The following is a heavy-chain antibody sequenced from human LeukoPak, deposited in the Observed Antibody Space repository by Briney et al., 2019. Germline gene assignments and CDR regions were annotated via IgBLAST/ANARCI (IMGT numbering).Heavy chain of an antibody. J-gene: IGHJ4*02. Sequence: SETLSLTCTVSGRSISSGSYYWSWIRQPAGKGLEWIGRIYTSGSTNYNPSLKSRVTISVDTSKNQFSLKLSSVTAADTAVYYCAKDPSTMTVTEDYFDYWGQGTLVTVSS. CDR3: AKDPSTMTVTEDYFDY. CDR2: IYTSGST. D-gene: IGHD4-17*01. CDR1: GRSISSGSYY. V-gene: IGHV4-61*02.